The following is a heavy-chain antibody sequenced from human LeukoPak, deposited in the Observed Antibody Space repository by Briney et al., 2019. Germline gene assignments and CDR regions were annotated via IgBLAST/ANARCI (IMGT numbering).Heavy chain of an antibody. CDR1: GYTFTSYY. CDR2: INPSGGST. V-gene: IGHV1-46*01. J-gene: IGHJ4*02. D-gene: IGHD2-15*01. Sequence: ASVKVSCKASGYTFTSYYMHWVRQAPGQGLEWMGIINPSGGSTSYAQKFQGRVTMTRDTPTSTVYMELSSLRSEDTAVYYCAVDCSGGSCYPYWGQGTLVTVSS. CDR3: AVDCSGGSCYPY.